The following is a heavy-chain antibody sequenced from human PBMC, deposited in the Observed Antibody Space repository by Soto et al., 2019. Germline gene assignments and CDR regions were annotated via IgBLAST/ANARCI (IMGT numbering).Heavy chain of an antibody. CDR1: GFTFSSYD. V-gene: IGHV3-13*01. D-gene: IGHD6-13*01. CDR2: IGHAGDT. Sequence: EVQLVESGGGLVQPGGSLRLSCAASGFTFSSYDMHWVRQPPGKGLEWVSAIGHAGDTYYPGSVQGRFTIARDKAKNSLYLQVNTLRAEDTAIYYCATGGWGSSWYEGGSRIDYWGQGTLVTVSS. J-gene: IGHJ4*02. CDR3: ATGGWGSSWYEGGSRIDY.